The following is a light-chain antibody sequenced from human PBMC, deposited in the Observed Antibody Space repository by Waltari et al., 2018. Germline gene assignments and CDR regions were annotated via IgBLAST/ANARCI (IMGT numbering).Light chain of an antibody. Sequence: DIVMTQSPDSLAVSLGDRATITCKSSQSLLFSSNNKNYLAWYQQKPGQPPKLLIYWASIRESGVPERFSGSGSGTDFTLTISSLQAEDVAVYYCQQYDTTPLTFGGGTKVEIK. J-gene: IGKJ4*01. CDR3: QQYDTTPLT. CDR1: QSLLFSSNNKNY. V-gene: IGKV4-1*01. CDR2: WAS.